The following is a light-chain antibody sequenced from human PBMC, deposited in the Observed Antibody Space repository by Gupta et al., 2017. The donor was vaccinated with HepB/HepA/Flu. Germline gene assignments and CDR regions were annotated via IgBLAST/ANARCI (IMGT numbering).Light chain of an antibody. CDR2: DVS. Sequence: QSALTQPASVSGSPGQSITISCTGTSSDVGGYNYVSWYQQHPGKAPKLMIYDVSNRPSGVSNRFSGSKSGNTASLTISGLQAEAEADYYCSSYTSSNTVVFGGGTKLTVL. CDR1: SSDVGGYNY. CDR3: SSYTSSNTVV. J-gene: IGLJ2*01. V-gene: IGLV2-14*01.